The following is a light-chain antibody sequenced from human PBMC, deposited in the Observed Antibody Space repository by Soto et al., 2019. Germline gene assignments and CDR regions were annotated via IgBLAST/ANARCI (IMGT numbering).Light chain of an antibody. J-gene: IGLJ1*01. CDR1: SSDVGSYNT. CDR3: SSNTTNSTV. V-gene: IGLV2-14*03. CDR2: DVT. Sequence: QSALTQPASVSGSPGKSITISCTGSSSDVGSYNTVSWYQQYPGKAPKLMIYDVTNRPSGVSNRFSGSKSGNTASLTISGLQAEDEANYYCSSNTTNSTVFGSGTKLTVL.